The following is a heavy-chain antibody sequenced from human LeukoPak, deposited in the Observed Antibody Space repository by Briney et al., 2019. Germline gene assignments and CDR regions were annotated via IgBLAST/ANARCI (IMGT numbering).Heavy chain of an antibody. D-gene: IGHD3-16*01. J-gene: IGHJ4*02. CDR2: ISSSSSYI. V-gene: IGHV3-21*01. Sequence: GGSLRLPCAASGFTFSSYSMNWVRQAPGKGLEWVSSISSSSSYIYYADSVKGRFTISRDNAKNSLYLQMNSLRAEDTAVYYCARDWGVTPAYWGQGTLVTVSS. CDR3: ARDWGVTPAY. CDR1: GFTFSSYS.